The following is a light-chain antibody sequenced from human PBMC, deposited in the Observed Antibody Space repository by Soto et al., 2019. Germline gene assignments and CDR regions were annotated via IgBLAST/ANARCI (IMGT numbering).Light chain of an antibody. CDR3: QQGSNWPPLT. J-gene: IGKJ4*01. CDR1: QSVGTY. CDR2: EAP. V-gene: IGKV3-11*01. Sequence: EIVLTQSPVTLSLSPGETATLSCRASQSVGTYLAWYQLKSGQAPRLLIYEAPKRATGIPARFSGRGSGTDFTLTISSLEPEDFALYYCQQGSNWPPLTFGGGTKVEIK.